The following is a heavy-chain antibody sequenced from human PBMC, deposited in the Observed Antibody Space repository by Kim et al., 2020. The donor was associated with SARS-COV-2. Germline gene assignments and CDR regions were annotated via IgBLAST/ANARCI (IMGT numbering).Heavy chain of an antibody. CDR3: AKKVAGSVANYFDP. Sequence: GGSLRLSCAASGFTFSSFGMTWVRQAPGKGLEWVSFIGAGGATVYADSVRGRFTISRDNSKNTLYLQMNSLGVEDTALYYCAKKVAGSVANYFDPWGQGTLVTVSS. D-gene: IGHD2-15*01. J-gene: IGHJ5*02. CDR2: IGAGGAT. V-gene: IGHV3-23*01. CDR1: GFTFSSFG.